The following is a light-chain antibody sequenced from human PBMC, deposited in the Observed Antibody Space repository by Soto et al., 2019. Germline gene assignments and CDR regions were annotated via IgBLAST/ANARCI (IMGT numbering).Light chain of an antibody. J-gene: IGKJ1*01. CDR1: QGINNY. CDR3: QKYNRAPRA. V-gene: IGKV1-27*01. Sequence: DIQMTQSPSSLSASVGDRVTITCRASQGINNYLAWYQQKSGKAPKLLIYAASTLQSGVPSRFSGSGSGADFTLTIRRLQPEDVATYYCQKYNRAPRAFGQGTKVEIK. CDR2: AAS.